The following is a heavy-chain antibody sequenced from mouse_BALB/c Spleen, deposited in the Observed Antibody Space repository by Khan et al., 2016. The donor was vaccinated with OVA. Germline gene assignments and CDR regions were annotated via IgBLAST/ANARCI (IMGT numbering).Heavy chain of an antibody. CDR2: INTYIGEP. CDR3: ARRHYTYDRYFDY. V-gene: IGHV9-1*02. Sequence: QIQLVQSGPELKKPGETVKISCKASGRTFTNYGMNWVKQAPGKGLKWMGWINTYIGEPRYADDFKGRFVLSLETSASTAYLQINNLTKGDIATYFCARRHYTYDRYFDYWGQGTTLTVAS. CDR1: GRTFTNYG. D-gene: IGHD2-14*01. J-gene: IGHJ2*01.